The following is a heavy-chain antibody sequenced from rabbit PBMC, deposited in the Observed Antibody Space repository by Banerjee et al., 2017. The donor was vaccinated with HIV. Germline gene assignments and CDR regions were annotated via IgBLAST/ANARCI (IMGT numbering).Heavy chain of an antibody. CDR1: GFSFSSSYY. V-gene: IGHV1S40*01. J-gene: IGHJ4*01. Sequence: QSLVESGGGLVKPGASLTLTCTASGFSFSSSYYMCWVRQAPGKGLEWIACIYAGSSGSTYYASWAKGRFTISKTSSTTVTLQMTSLTAADTATYFCARAGDGGGYVYNLWGQGTLVTVS. CDR3: ARAGDGGGYVYNL. CDR2: IYAGSSGST. D-gene: IGHD6-1*01.